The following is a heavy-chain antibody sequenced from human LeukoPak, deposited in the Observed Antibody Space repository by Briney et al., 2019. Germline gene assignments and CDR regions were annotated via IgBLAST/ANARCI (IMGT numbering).Heavy chain of an antibody. Sequence: PGGSLRLSCAASGFTFSSYWMHWVRQAPGKGLVWVSRMNSDGSSTTYADSVKGRFTISRDNAKNTLYLQMNSLRAEDTAVYYCVRVGGYSYGSLGSWGQGTLVTVSS. CDR3: VRVGGYSYGSLGS. D-gene: IGHD5-18*01. CDR1: GFTFSSYW. V-gene: IGHV3-74*03. CDR2: MNSDGSST. J-gene: IGHJ4*02.